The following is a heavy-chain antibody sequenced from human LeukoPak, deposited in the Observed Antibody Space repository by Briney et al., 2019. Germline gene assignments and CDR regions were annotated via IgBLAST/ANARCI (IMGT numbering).Heavy chain of an antibody. Sequence: ASVKVSCKASGYTFTGYYMHWVRQAPGQGLEWMGWINPNSGGTNYAQKFQGRVTMTRDTSISTAYMELSRLRAEDTAVYYCARVFSASYYDSSGYLYYWGQGTLVTVSS. J-gene: IGHJ4*02. CDR2: INPNSGGT. CDR1: GYTFTGYY. V-gene: IGHV1-2*02. CDR3: ARVFSASYYDSSGYLYY. D-gene: IGHD3-22*01.